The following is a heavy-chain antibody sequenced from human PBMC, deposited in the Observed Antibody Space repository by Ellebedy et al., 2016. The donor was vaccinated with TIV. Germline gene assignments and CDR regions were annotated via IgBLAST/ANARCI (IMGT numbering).Heavy chain of an antibody. CDR3: ARDQGDDYVWGSYLDY. CDR2: ISAYNGNT. Sequence: AASVKVSCKASGYTFTSYGISWVRQPPGQGLEWMGWISAYNGNTNYAQKLQGRVTMTTDTSTSTAYMELRSLRSDDTAVYYCARDQGDDYVWGSYLDYWGQGTLVTVSS. V-gene: IGHV1-18*01. J-gene: IGHJ4*02. D-gene: IGHD3-16*02. CDR1: GYTFTSYG.